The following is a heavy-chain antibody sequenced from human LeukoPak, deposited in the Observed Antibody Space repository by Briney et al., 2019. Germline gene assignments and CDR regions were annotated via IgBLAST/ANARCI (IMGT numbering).Heavy chain of an antibody. D-gene: IGHD3-22*01. V-gene: IGHV3-66*01. CDR3: ARETRGYYYDSSGPNDAFDI. Sequence: GSLRLSCAASGFTVSSNSMSWVRQAPGKGLEWVSVIYSGGSTYYADSVKSRFTISRDNSQDKLYLQMNSLRAEDTAVYYCARETRGYYYDSSGPNDAFDIWGQGTMVTVSS. CDR1: GFTVSSNS. J-gene: IGHJ3*02. CDR2: IYSGGST.